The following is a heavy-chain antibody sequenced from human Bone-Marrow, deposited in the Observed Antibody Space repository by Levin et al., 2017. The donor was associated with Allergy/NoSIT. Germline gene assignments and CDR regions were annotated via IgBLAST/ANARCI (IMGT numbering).Heavy chain of an antibody. CDR1: GFPFSTFA. J-gene: IGHJ4*02. V-gene: IGHV3-30*18. CDR2: ISSDGTTN. Sequence: GGSLRLSCAASGFPFSTFAMHWVRQAPGKGLEWVAVISSDGTTNYYAYSMRGRFTISSDSSKNTLELQMNCLKTEDTGVDYCAKDRWCEDTRCSTDYWGQGTQVTVSS. D-gene: IGHD2-8*01. CDR3: AKDRWCEDTRCSTDY.